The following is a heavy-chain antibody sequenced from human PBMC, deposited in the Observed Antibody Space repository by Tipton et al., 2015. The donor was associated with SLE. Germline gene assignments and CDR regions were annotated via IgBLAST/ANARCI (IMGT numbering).Heavy chain of an antibody. D-gene: IGHD6-19*01. J-gene: IGHJ4*02. CDR3: ATEGPLAVAGPGFDN. Sequence: SLRLSCAASGFTFSTYALHWVRQAPGKGLEWVAVISYDGSNKYYTDSVKGRFTISRDNSKNTLYLQMNSLRAEDTAVYYCATEGPLAVAGPGFDNWGQGTLVTVSS. V-gene: IGHV3-30*04. CDR2: ISYDGSNK. CDR1: GFTFSTYA.